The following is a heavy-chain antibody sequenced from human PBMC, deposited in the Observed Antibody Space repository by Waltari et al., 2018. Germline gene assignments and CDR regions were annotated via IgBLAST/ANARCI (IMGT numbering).Heavy chain of an antibody. CDR1: GYTFTGYY. CDR3: ARGREELGSGYDLVY. CDR2: INPNSGGT. V-gene: IGHV1-2*06. Sequence: QVQLVQSGAEVKKPGASVKVSCKASGYTFTGYYMHWVRQAPGQGLEWMGRINPNSGGTNYAQKLQGRGTMTSDTSISTAYMELSRLRSDDTAVYYCARGREELGSGYDLVYWGQGTLVTVSS. J-gene: IGHJ4*02. D-gene: IGHD5-12*01.